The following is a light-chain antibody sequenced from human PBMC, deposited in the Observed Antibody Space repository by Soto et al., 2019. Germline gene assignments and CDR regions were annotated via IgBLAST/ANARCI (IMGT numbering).Light chain of an antibody. J-gene: IGLJ3*02. CDR3: MIWHSSARV. V-gene: IGLV5-45*03. Sequence: QPVLTQPSSLSASPGASASLTCTLRSGINVGTYRIYWFQQKPGSPPQYLLRYKSDSDKQQGSGDPSRFSGSKDASANAGILLISGLQSEDEADYYCMIWHSSARVFGGGTKLTVL. CDR1: SGINVGTYR. CDR2: YKSDSDK.